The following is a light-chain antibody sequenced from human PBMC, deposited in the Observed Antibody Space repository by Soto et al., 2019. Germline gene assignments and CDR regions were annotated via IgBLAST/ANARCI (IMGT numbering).Light chain of an antibody. Sequence: QSVLTQPPSASGSPGPSVTLSCTGTSSDVGGYNYVSWYEQHPGKAPKRMIYEVNKRPSGVPDRFSGSQSGNTASLTVSGLQAEDEADYYCSSYASSNSYVFGTGTKVTVL. J-gene: IGLJ1*01. V-gene: IGLV2-8*01. CDR1: SSDVGGYNY. CDR2: EVN. CDR3: SSYASSNSYV.